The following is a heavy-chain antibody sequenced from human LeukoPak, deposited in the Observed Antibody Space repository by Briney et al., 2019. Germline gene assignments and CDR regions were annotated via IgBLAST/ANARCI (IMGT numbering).Heavy chain of an antibody. CDR2: IYYSGST. J-gene: IGHJ3*02. CDR3: ARGSPVIGAFDI. V-gene: IGHV4-59*01. D-gene: IGHD3-16*02. CDR1: GGSISSYY. Sequence: SETLSLTCTVSGGSISSYYWSWIRQPPGKGLEWIGYIYYSGSTNYNPSLKSRVTISVDTSKNQFSLKLSSVTAADTAAYYCARGSPVIGAFDIWGQGTMVTVSS.